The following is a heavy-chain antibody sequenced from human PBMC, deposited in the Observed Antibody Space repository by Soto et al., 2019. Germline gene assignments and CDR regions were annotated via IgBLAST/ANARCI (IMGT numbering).Heavy chain of an antibody. V-gene: IGHV1-69*06. CDR2: IIPIFGTA. CDR3: ASGGATAAFDI. Sequence: SVKVSCKASGGTFSSYAISWVRQAPGQGLEWTGGIIPIFGTANYAQKFQGRVTITADKSTSTAYMELSSLRSEDTAVYYCASGGATAAFDIWGQGTMVTVSS. D-gene: IGHD1-26*01. J-gene: IGHJ3*02. CDR1: GGTFSSYA.